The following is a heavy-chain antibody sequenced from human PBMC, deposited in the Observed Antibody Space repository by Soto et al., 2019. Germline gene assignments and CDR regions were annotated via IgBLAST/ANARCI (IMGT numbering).Heavy chain of an antibody. CDR1: GGSISSGGYY. CDR2: IYQSGTP. J-gene: IGHJ4*02. V-gene: IGHV4-31*03. D-gene: IGHD2-21*02. CDR3: ARDLRLDS. Sequence: PSETLSLTCTVSGGSISSGGYYWNWIRQYPGKGLEWIAYIYQSGTPYYNPSLKSRATISIDRSKNQFSLMLDSVTAADTAVYYCARDLRLDSWGPGTLVTVPQ.